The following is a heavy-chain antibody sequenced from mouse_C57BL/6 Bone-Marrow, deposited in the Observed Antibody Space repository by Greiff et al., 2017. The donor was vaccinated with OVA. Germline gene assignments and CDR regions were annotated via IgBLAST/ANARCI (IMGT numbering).Heavy chain of an antibody. CDR3: ARDRTTVVATRFDY. J-gene: IGHJ2*01. V-gene: IGHV5-4*01. CDR1: GFTFSSYA. D-gene: IGHD1-1*01. CDR2: ISDGGSYT. Sequence: EVHLVESGGGLVKPGGSLKLSCAASGFTFSSYAMSWVRQTPEKRLEWVATISDGGSYTYYPDNVKGRFTISRDNAKNNLYLQMSHLKSEDTAMYYCARDRTTVVATRFDYWGQGTTLTVSS.